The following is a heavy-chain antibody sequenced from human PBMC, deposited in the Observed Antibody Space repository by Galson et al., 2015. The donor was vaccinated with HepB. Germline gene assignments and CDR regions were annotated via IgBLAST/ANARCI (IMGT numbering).Heavy chain of an antibody. CDR3: ASSVLGSGSYYLTNYYYGMDV. Sequence: SLRLSCAASGFTFSSYSMNWVRQAPGKGLEWVSYISSSSSTIYYADSVKGRFTISRDNAKNSLYLQMNSLRAEDTAVYYCASSVLGSGSYYLTNYYYGMDVWGQGTTVTVSS. J-gene: IGHJ6*02. CDR2: ISSSSSTI. V-gene: IGHV3-48*01. CDR1: GFTFSSYS. D-gene: IGHD3-10*01.